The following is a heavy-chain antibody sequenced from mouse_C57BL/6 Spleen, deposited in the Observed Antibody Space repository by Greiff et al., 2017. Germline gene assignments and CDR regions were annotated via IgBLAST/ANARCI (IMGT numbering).Heavy chain of an antibody. CDR2: IHPNSGST. CDR1: GYTFTSYW. V-gene: IGHV1-64*01. Sequence: QVQLQQPGAELVKPGASVKLSCKASGYTFTSYWMHWVKQRPGQGLEWIGMIHPNSGSTNYNEKFKSKATLTVDKSSSTAYMQLSSLTSEDSAVYYCARFITTVVAPSFDYWGQGTTRTVSS. J-gene: IGHJ2*01. D-gene: IGHD1-1*01. CDR3: ARFITTVVAPSFDY.